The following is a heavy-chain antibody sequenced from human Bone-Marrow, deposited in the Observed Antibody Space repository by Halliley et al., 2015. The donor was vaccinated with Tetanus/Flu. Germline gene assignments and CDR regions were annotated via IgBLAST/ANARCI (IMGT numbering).Heavy chain of an antibody. Sequence: KGLEWFGYIYYSGNTHYTPSLKSRVTISVDTSKNQFSVKLTSVTAADTAVYYCARETSGYFDSWGQGTLVAVSS. V-gene: IGHV4-31*02. J-gene: IGHJ4*02. D-gene: IGHD2-15*01. CDR3: ARETSGYFDS. CDR2: IYYSGNT.